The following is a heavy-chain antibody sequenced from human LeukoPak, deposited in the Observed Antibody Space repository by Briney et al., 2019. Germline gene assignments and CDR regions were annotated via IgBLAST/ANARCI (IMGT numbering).Heavy chain of an antibody. D-gene: IGHD5-18*01. Sequence: GGSLRLSCAASGFTFSSYAMSWVRQAPGKGLEWVSAISGSGGSTYYADSVKGRFTISRDNSKNTLYLQMNSLRAEDTAVYYCAKDWARRYSYGSPAPYYFDYWGQGTLVTVSS. CDR2: ISGSGGST. V-gene: IGHV3-23*01. J-gene: IGHJ4*02. CDR3: AKDWARRYSYGSPAPYYFDY. CDR1: GFTFSSYA.